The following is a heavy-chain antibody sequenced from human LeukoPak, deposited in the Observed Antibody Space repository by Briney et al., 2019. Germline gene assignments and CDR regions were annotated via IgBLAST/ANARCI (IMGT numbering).Heavy chain of an antibody. D-gene: IGHD6-13*01. V-gene: IGHV1-69*06. CDR1: GGTFSSYA. CDR3: TRSSIIAAAGPYYFDY. CDR2: IIPIFGTA. Sequence: ASVKVSCKASGGTFSSYAISWVRQAPGQGLEWMGGIIPIFGTANYAQKFQGRVTITADKSTSTAYMELSSLRSEDTAVYYCTRSSIIAAAGPYYFDYWGQGTLVTVSS. J-gene: IGHJ4*02.